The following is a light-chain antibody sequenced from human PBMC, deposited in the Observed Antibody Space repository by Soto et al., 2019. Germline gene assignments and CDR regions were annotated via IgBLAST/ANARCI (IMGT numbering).Light chain of an antibody. CDR1: VXGIAYNS. CDR3: QSYDSNTVI. V-gene: IGLV6-57*04. Sequence: NFMLTQPRSVSESPGKTVIISCTRSVXGIAYNSVQWYQQRPGSAPTTVIYDNNQRPSGVPDRFSGSTDGSSNSASLTISGLQTEDEADYYCQSYDSNTVIFGGGTKVTLL. J-gene: IGLJ2*01. CDR2: DNN.